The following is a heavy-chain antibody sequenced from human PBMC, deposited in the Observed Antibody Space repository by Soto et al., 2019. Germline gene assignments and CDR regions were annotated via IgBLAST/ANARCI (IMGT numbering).Heavy chain of an antibody. CDR2: IYPGDSDT. CDR1: GYSFTSYW. CDR3: ARGYCTTTICDPWFDP. J-gene: IGHJ5*02. D-gene: IGHD2-2*01. V-gene: IGHV5-51*01. Sequence: GESLKISCTGVGYSFTSYWIGWVRQMPGKGLGWMGIIYPGDSDTRYSPSFQGQVTISADKSITTAYLQWSSLKASDTAMYYCARGYCTTTICDPWFDPWGQGXLVTVYS.